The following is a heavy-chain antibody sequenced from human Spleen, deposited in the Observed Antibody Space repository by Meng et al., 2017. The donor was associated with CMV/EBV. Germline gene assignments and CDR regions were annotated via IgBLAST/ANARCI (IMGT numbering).Heavy chain of an antibody. D-gene: IGHD1-14*01. J-gene: IGHJ4*02. V-gene: IGHV3-74*01. CDR2: IDTDGSSI. CDR3: AKPGAEFDHYFDY. Sequence: GESLKISFAASGFTFSSHWLYWVRQAPGKGLVWVSRIDTDGSSIVDADSVNGRFTISRDNTKNTLHLQMNSLRVEDTAVYYCAKPGAEFDHYFDYWGQGTLVTVSS. CDR1: GFTFSSHW.